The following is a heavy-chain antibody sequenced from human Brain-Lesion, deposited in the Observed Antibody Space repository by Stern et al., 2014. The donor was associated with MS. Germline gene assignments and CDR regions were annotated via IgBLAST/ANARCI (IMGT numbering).Heavy chain of an antibody. D-gene: IGHD1-26*01. V-gene: IGHV1-24*01. CDR2: LDPEDGEM. CDR1: GYTLTELS. Sequence: QLVESGAEVKKPGASVKVSCTASGYTLTELSMHWVRQAPRKGLEWMGGLDPEDGEMIYAQKFQGRVTMTEDTSTDTAYMELDSLRSEDTAMYYCATFSPGAGGHYYRYRHFDYWGQGTLVTVSS. J-gene: IGHJ4*02. CDR3: ATFSPGAGGHYYRYRHFDY.